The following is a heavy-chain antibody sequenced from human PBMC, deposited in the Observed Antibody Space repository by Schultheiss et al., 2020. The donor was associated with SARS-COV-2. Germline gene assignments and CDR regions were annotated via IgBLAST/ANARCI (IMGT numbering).Heavy chain of an antibody. CDR2: ISGSGGST. CDR1: GFTFSSYA. CDR3: AKDHSDFWSGWDYFDY. Sequence: GESLKISCAASGFTFSSYAMSWVRQAPGKGLEWVSAISGSGGSTYYADSVKGRFTISRDNSKNTLYLQMNSLRAEDTAVYYCAKDHSDFWSGWDYFDYWGQGTLVTVSS. V-gene: IGHV3-23*01. J-gene: IGHJ4*02. D-gene: IGHD3-3*01.